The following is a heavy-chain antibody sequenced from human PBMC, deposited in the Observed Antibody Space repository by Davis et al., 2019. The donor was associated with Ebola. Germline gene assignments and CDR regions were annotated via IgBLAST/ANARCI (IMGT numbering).Heavy chain of an antibody. J-gene: IGHJ4*02. V-gene: IGHV4-59*01. CDR3: ARVGSYSFDQ. D-gene: IGHD1-26*01. Sequence: PSETLSLTCTVSGGSISTYYWSWIRQPPGKGLEWIGYIHYSGSTNYNPSLKSRVTMSIDTSKNQFSLKLSSVTVADTAVFYCARVGSYSFDQWGQGILVIVSS. CDR1: GGSISTYY. CDR2: IHYSGST.